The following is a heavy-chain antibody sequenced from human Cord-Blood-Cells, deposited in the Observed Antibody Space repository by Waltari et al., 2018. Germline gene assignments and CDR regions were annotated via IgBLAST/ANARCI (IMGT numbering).Heavy chain of an antibody. CDR1: GYTFTGYY. CDR3: ASALNYDFWSGYYAFDI. Sequence: QVQLVQSGAEVKKPGASVKVSCKASGYTFTGYYMHWVRQAPGQGLEWMGWINPNRGGTNYAEKFQGRVTMTRDTSISTAYMELSRLRSDDTAVYYCASALNYDFWSGYYAFDIWGQGTMVTVSS. J-gene: IGHJ3*02. V-gene: IGHV1-2*02. D-gene: IGHD3-3*01. CDR2: INPNRGGT.